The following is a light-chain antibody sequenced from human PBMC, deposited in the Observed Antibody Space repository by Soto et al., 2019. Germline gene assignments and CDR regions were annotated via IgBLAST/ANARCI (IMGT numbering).Light chain of an antibody. Sequence: QSALTQPASVSGSPGQSITISCTGTSSDVGSYNYVSWYQQHPGKAPKLMIYGVSDRPSGISSRFSGSKSGNTASLTISGLQTEDEAEYYCSSYTDSSTLFGTGTKLTVL. J-gene: IGLJ1*01. CDR3: SSYTDSSTL. V-gene: IGLV2-14*01. CDR2: GVS. CDR1: SSDVGSYNY.